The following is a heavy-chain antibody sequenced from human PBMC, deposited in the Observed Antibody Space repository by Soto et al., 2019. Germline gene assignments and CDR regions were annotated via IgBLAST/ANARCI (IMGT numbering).Heavy chain of an antibody. CDR2: LNPSSGGT. V-gene: IGHV1-2*02. D-gene: IGHD3-3*01. Sequence: QVQLVQSGAEVKKPGASVTVSCKTSGYTFTDYYIHWVRPAPGHCREWMGWLNPSSGGTNYAQKFQGRVTMARDTSISTASMELSRLRSDDTAVYDCARCIRSWEWLPDYWGQGTLVTVSS. CDR1: GYTFTDYY. CDR3: ARCIRSWEWLPDY. J-gene: IGHJ4*02.